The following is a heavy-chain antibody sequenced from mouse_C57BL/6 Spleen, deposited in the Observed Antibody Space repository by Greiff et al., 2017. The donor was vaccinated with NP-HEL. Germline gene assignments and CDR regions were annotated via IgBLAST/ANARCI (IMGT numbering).Heavy chain of an antibody. CDR3: ARDSSGYGGFDY. D-gene: IGHD3-2*02. V-gene: IGHV1-72*01. Sequence: VQLQQPGAELVKPGASVKLSCKASGYTFPSYWMHWVKQRPGRGPEWIGRIDPNSGGTTYNEKFKSKATLTVDKPTSTAYMQLSSLTSEDSAVYYCARDSSGYGGFDYWGQGTTLTVSS. CDR1: GYTFPSYW. CDR2: IDPNSGGT. J-gene: IGHJ2*01.